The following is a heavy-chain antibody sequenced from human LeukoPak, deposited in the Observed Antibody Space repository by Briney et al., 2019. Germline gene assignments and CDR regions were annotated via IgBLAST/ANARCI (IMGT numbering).Heavy chain of an antibody. Sequence: PGGSLRLSCTASGLTFSTSGLNWVRQAPGKGLEWVASIGPTGSDRYHADSIQGRLTISRDNANNFLYLQMNSLRAEDTAVYYCATETNGRHYDYWGQGTLLTVSS. V-gene: IGHV3-21*06. CDR2: IGPTGSDR. D-gene: IGHD1-14*01. CDR3: ATETNGRHYDY. J-gene: IGHJ4*02. CDR1: GLTFSTSG.